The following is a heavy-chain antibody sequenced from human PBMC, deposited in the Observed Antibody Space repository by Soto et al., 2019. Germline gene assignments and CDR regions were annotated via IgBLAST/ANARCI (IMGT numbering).Heavy chain of an antibody. D-gene: IGHD3-10*01. J-gene: IGHJ4*02. CDR2: ISYDGTKK. V-gene: IGHV3-30-3*01. Sequence: QVQLVEAGGGVVQPGRSLRLSCAASGFTFSSHAMHWVRQAPGKGLEWMAVISYDGTKKYYADSVKGRFTVSRDNSKDTLYVQMNNLRAEDTAVYYCASDPYALYSGLGSYGVDWGQGTLVTVSS. CDR1: GFTFSSHA. CDR3: ASDPYALYSGLGSYGVD.